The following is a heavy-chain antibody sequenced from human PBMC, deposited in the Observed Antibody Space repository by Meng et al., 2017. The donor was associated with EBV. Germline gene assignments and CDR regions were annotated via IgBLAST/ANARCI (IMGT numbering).Heavy chain of an antibody. V-gene: IGHV2-5*02. D-gene: IGHD6-6*01. CDR3: AHIIAARPYVY. Sequence: ITLYESYPSPLKPTHPLTLTCTVSWLSLSTGGVGVGRNRQPPAKALEWLALFDWDDDKRYSPSLKSSLTITKDTTKIQVVLTIINTDPVDAATYYCAHIIAARPYVYWGQGTLVTVSS. J-gene: IGHJ4*02. CDR1: WLSLSTGGVG. CDR2: FDWDDDK.